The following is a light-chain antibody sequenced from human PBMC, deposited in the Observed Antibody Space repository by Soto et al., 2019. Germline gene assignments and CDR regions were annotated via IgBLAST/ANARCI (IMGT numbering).Light chain of an antibody. CDR1: QSISSW. CDR2: DAS. CDR3: QQYNSYWT. V-gene: IGKV1-5*01. J-gene: IGKJ1*01. Sequence: DIQKTQSPATLSASVEDRVTITCRASQSISSWLAWYQQKPGKAPKLLIYDASSLESGVPSRFSGRGSGTEFTLTISSLQPDDFATYYCQQYNSYWTFGQGTKVDIK.